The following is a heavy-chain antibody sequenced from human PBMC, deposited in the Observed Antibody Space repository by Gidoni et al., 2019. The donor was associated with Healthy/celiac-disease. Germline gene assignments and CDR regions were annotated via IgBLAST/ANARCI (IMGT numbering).Heavy chain of an antibody. CDR2: ISGSGGST. Sequence: EVQLLDSGGGLVQPGGSLRLSCPASGFTFSSYAMSWFRQAPGKGLEWVSAISGSGGSTYYADSVKGRFTISRDNAKNTLYLQMNSLRAEDTDVYYCAKVGRVEMATIFVTRIYYFDYWGQGTLVTVSS. V-gene: IGHV3-23*01. CDR1: GFTFSSYA. J-gene: IGHJ4*02. D-gene: IGHD5-12*01. CDR3: AKVGRVEMATIFVTRIYYFDY.